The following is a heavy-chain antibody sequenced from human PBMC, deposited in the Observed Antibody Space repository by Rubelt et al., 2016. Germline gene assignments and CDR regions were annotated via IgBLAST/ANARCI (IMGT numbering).Heavy chain of an antibody. CDR3: ARGLSSSDDY. D-gene: IGHD6-6*01. V-gene: IGHV3-48*02. CDR2: ITSSSGAI. Sequence: EVQLVESGGGLVQPGGSLRLSCAAFGFTFSSYSMNWVRQAPGKGLEWISYITSSSGAIHYVDSVKGRFTISRDNAKSSLDLQMNSLRDEDTAVYYCARGLSSSDDYWGQGTLVTVSS. J-gene: IGHJ4*02. CDR1: GFTFSSYS.